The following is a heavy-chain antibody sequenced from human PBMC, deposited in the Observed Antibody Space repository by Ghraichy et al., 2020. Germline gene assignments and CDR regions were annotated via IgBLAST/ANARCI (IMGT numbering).Heavy chain of an antibody. V-gene: IGHV4-30-2*01. CDR1: GGSISSGSFS. J-gene: IGHJ3*01. CDR2: IYQSGAT. CDR3: ARAPYDDDGFYDDGFDV. D-gene: IGHD3-22*01. Sequence: SETLSLTCAVSGGSISSGSFSWSWIRQPPEKGLEWIGYIYQSGATYYNPSLKSRVTISLDDSKNQFSLKLSSVTAADTAVYYCARAPYDDDGFYDDGFDVWGQGIMFTVSS.